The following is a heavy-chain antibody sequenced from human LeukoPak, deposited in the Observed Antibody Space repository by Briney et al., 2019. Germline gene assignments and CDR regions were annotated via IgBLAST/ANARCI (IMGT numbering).Heavy chain of an antibody. D-gene: IGHD2-2*01. CDR1: GFTFSSYA. V-gene: IGHV3-30-3*01. CDR3: AREDIVVVPAAKYYYYYGMDV. Sequence: AGGSLRLSCAASGFTFSSYAMHWVRQAPGKGLEWVAVILYDGSNKYYADSVKGRFTISRDNSKNTLYLQMNSLRAEDTAVYYRAREDIVVVPAAKYYYYYGMDVWGQGTTVTVSS. CDR2: ILYDGSNK. J-gene: IGHJ6*02.